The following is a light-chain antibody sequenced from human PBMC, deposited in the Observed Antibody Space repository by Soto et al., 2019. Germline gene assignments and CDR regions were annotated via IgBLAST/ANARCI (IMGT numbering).Light chain of an antibody. J-gene: IGKJ1*01. CDR3: QQYNSYSTT. Sequence: DIQMTQSPSSLSASVGDRVTITCRASQGISTYLNCYQQKPGKAPKLLIYAASSLQSGVPSRFSGSGSGTEFTLTISSLQPDDFATYYCQQYNSYSTTFGQGTKVDIK. CDR1: QGISTY. CDR2: AAS. V-gene: IGKV1-16*01.